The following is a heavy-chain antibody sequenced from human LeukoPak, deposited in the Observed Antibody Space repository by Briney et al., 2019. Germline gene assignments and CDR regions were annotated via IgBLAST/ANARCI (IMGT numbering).Heavy chain of an antibody. Sequence: TGGSLRLSCAASGFTFSSYDMDWVRQATGKGLEWVSAIGTAGETYYPGSVKSRFTISRENAKNSLYLQMNSLRAGDTAVYYCARWGYSSGWNGGGYYYYYGMDVWGQGTTVTVSS. D-gene: IGHD6-19*01. CDR2: IGTAGET. CDR1: GFTFSSYD. V-gene: IGHV3-13*01. J-gene: IGHJ6*02. CDR3: ARWGYSSGWNGGGYYYYYGMDV.